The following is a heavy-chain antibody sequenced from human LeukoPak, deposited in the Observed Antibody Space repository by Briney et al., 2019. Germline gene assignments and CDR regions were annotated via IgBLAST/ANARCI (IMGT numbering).Heavy chain of an antibody. Sequence: PGRSLRLSCAASGFTFSAYSMNWVRQPPGKGLEWVSYISSSSSTTHYADSVKGRFTISRDNAKNSLYLQMNSLRDEDTAVYFCAKHYFYSYGSLDYWGQGTLVTVSS. D-gene: IGHD5-18*01. CDR2: ISSSSSTT. J-gene: IGHJ4*02. V-gene: IGHV3-48*02. CDR1: GFTFSAYS. CDR3: AKHYFYSYGSLDY.